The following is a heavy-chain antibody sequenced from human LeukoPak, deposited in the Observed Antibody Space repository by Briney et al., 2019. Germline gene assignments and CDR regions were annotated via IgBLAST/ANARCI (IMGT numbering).Heavy chain of an antibody. V-gene: IGHV4-31*03. Sequence: PSETLSLTCTVSGGSISSGGYYWSWVRQHPGKGLEWIGYIYYSGSTYYNPSLKSRVTISVDTSKNQFSLKLSSVTAADTAVYYCARGVRGNYYGSGGRTHYFDYWGQGTLITVSS. J-gene: IGHJ4*02. D-gene: IGHD3-10*01. CDR1: GGSISSGGYY. CDR3: ARGVRGNYYGSGGRTHYFDY. CDR2: IYYSGST.